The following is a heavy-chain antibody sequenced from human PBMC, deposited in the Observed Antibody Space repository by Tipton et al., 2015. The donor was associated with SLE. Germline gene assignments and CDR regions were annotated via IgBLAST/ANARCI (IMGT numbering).Heavy chain of an antibody. D-gene: IGHD3-16*01. Sequence: TLSLTCAVYGGSFSGYYWSWIRQPPGKGLEWIGEINHSGSTTYNPSLKSRITISVDTSKNQFSLRLSSVTAADTAVYYCARGRPRATQAWGGYYYYMDVWGKGTTVTVSS. CDR1: GGSFSGYY. CDR3: ARGRPRATQAWGGYYYYMDV. V-gene: IGHV4-34*01. J-gene: IGHJ6*03. CDR2: INHSGST.